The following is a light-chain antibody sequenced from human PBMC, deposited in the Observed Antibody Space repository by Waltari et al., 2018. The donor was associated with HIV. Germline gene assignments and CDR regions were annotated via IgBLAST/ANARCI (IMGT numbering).Light chain of an antibody. CDR3: SSYTTSSTLVI. Sequence: QSALTQPASVSGSPGQSITISCTGTSSDVGGYNYVAWYQQHPGKAPKVMIYEVSNRPSGVSNRVSCSKSGNTASLTISGLQAEDEADYYCSSYTTSSTLVIFGGGTKLTVL. CDR1: SSDVGGYNY. CDR2: EVS. J-gene: IGLJ2*01. V-gene: IGLV2-14*01.